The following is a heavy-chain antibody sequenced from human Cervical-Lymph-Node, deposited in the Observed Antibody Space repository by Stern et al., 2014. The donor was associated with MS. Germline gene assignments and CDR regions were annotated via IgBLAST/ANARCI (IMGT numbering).Heavy chain of an antibody. CDR3: ATDYNY. V-gene: IGHV1-24*01. Sequence: QVQLVESGAEVKKPGASVKVSCKVSGSTLTDFFMHWVRQPPGKVLEWMGGFDPEDGETIYAQKFQGRVTMTEDTSTDTAYMELSSLRSDDTAVYYCATDYNYWGQGTLVTVSS. D-gene: IGHD3-10*01. CDR2: FDPEDGET. J-gene: IGHJ4*02. CDR1: GSTLTDFF.